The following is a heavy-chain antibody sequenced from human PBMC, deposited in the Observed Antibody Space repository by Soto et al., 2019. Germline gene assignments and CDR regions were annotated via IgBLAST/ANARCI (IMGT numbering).Heavy chain of an antibody. V-gene: IGHV4-61*01. CDR1: GGSVSSGSYY. J-gene: IGHJ6*02. Sequence: LSLTCTVSGGSVSSGSYYWSWIRQPPGKGLEWIGYIYYSGSTNYNPSLKSRVTISVDTSKDQFSLKLSSVTAADTAVYYCASARYDSSGYYSSDYYYGMHVCGQGTTLTVSS. CDR3: ASARYDSSGYYSSDYYYGMHV. D-gene: IGHD3-22*01. CDR2: IYYSGST.